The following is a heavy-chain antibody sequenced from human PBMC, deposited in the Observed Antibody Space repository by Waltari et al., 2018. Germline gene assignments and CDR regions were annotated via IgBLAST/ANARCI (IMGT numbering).Heavy chain of an antibody. CDR2: IHSTGRA. CDR3: ARDEGQWLEYFQY. D-gene: IGHD6-19*01. V-gene: IGHV4-4*07. J-gene: IGHJ1*01. Sequence: QVQLQESGPGLVKPSETLSLTCTVPSGSIRNNYWSWIRQSAGKGLEWIGRIHSTGRATYSPSLNSRVTLSVDTSKNQFSLELDSVTAADTAMYYCARDEGQWLEYFQYWGQGTLVTVSS. CDR1: SGSIRNNY.